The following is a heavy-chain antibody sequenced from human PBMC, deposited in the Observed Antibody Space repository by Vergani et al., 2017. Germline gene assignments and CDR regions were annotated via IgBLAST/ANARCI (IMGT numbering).Heavy chain of an antibody. V-gene: IGHV4-61*02. J-gene: IGHJ3*02. CDR3: ARATGREIKYYYDSSGRDGAFDI. Sequence: QVQLQESGPGLVKPSQTLSLTCTVSGGSISSGSYYWSWIRQPAGKGLEWIGRIYTSGSTNYNPSLKSRVTISVDTSKNQFSLKLSSVTAADTALYYCARATGREIKYYYDSSGRDGAFDIWGQGTMVTVSS. CDR1: GGSISSGSYY. D-gene: IGHD3-22*01. CDR2: IYTSGST.